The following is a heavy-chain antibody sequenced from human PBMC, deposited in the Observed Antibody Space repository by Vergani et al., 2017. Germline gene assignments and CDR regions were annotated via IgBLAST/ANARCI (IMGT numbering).Heavy chain of an antibody. J-gene: IGHJ4*02. CDR1: GGSISSYY. CDR2: IYYRGST. CDR3: ARSYDSSGYYFQTFDY. D-gene: IGHD3-22*01. V-gene: IGHV4-59*01. Sequence: QVQLQESGPGLVKPSETLSLTCTVSGGSISSYYWSWIRQPPGKGLEWIGYIYYRGSTNYNPSLKSRVTISVDTSKNQFSLKLSSVTAADTAVYYCARSYDSSGYYFQTFDYWGQGTLVTVSS.